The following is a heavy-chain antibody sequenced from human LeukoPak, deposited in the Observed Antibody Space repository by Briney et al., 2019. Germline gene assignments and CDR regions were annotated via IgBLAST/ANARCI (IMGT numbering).Heavy chain of an antibody. CDR2: IYYNGRT. CDR1: GDSVSRSDSY. D-gene: IGHD3-22*01. CDR3: ARRRYYDSSGYLE. Sequence: SETLSLTXTIFGDSVSRSDSYWDWIRQPPGKGLEWIGTIYYNGRTYYSPSLKSRVTLSVDMSNNQFSLTLSSVTAADTALYFCARRRYYDSSGYLEWGQGTLVTVSS. J-gene: IGHJ1*01. V-gene: IGHV4-39*01.